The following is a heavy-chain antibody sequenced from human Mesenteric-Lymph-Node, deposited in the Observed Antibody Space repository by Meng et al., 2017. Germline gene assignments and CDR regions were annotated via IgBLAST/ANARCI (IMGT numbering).Heavy chain of an antibody. J-gene: IGHJ4*02. D-gene: IGHD7-27*01. CDR2: MSPSTGNT. CDR1: GYTFTAFY. CDR3: ARGVDAGVDY. Sequence: ASVKVSCKTSGYTFTAFYIHWVRLAPGQGLEWMGWMSPSTGNTGFAQKFQGRVTLTSDTSINTAYMELSSLRSEDTAVYYCARGVDAGVDYWGQGTRVTVSS. V-gene: IGHV1-8*02.